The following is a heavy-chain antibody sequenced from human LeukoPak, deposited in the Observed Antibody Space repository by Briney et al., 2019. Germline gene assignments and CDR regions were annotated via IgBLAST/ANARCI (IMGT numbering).Heavy chain of an antibody. CDR2: ISGSGGST. Sequence: GGSLRLSCAASGFTFSSYAMSWVRQAPGKGLEWVSGISGSGGSTYYADSVKGRFTISRDNSKNTLYLQMNSLRAEDTAVYYCARELGTYYDSSGYFDYWGQGTLVTVSS. V-gene: IGHV3-23*01. CDR1: GFTFSSYA. D-gene: IGHD3-22*01. J-gene: IGHJ4*02. CDR3: ARELGTYYDSSGYFDY.